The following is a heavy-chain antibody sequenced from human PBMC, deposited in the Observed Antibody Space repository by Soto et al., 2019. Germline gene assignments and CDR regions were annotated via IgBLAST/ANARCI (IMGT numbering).Heavy chain of an antibody. CDR3: ARDLPFSAYYDSSGYYSIGFDY. D-gene: IGHD3-22*01. CDR1: GFTFSSYW. CDR2: INSDGSST. J-gene: IGHJ4*02. Sequence: GGSLRLSCAASGFTFSSYWMHWVRQAPGKGLVWVSRINSDGSSTSYADSVKGRFTISRDNAKNTLYLQMNSLRAEDTAVYYCARDLPFSAYYDSSGYYSIGFDYWGQGTLVTVSS. V-gene: IGHV3-74*01.